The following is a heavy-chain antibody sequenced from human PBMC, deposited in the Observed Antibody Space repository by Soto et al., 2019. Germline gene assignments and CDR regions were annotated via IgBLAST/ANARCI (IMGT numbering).Heavy chain of an antibody. CDR1: GGSISNRNW. V-gene: IGHV4-4*02. CDR2: IYPNGNT. D-gene: IGHD4-17*01. Sequence: QVQLQESGPGLVKPSGTLSLTCTVSGGSISNRNWWSWVRQPPGKGLEWVGEIYPNGNTNYNPSLTDRVIISLDKSKNEFSLRLSSVTAADTAVYYCARVVFEDSGDNSYYYALDVWGQGTTVTVSS. J-gene: IGHJ6*02. CDR3: ARVVFEDSGDNSYYYALDV.